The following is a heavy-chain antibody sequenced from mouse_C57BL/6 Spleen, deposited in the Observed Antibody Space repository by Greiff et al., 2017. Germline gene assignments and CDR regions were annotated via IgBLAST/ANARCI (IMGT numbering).Heavy chain of an antibody. CDR3: ARSQVGRDYAMDY. V-gene: IGHV1-64*01. D-gene: IGHD1-1*01. J-gene: IGHJ4*01. CDR2: IHPNSGST. CDR1: GYTFTSYW. Sequence: VQLQQPGAELVKPGASVKLSCKASGYTFTSYWMHWVKPRPGQGLAWIGMIHPNSGSTNYNEKFKSKATLTVDKSSSTAYMQLSSLTSEDSAVYYCARSQVGRDYAMDYWGQGTSVTVSS.